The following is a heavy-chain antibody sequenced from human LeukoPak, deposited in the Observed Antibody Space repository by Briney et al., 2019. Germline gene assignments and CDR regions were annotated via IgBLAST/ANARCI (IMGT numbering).Heavy chain of an antibody. CDR1: GLTFSNYA. CDR2: ITDSGRKT. CDR3: AKITKATAPNY. V-gene: IGHV3-23*01. Sequence: GGSLRLSCAASGLTFSNYAMNWVRQASGRGLEWVSGITDSGRKTYYADSVKGRFSISRDNSKNTVYLQMSDLRAEDTAVYYCAKITKATAPNYWGQGTLVTVSS. D-gene: IGHD3-10*01. J-gene: IGHJ4*02.